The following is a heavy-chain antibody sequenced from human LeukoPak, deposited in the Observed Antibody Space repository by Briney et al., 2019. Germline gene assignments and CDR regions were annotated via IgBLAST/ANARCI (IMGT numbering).Heavy chain of an antibody. CDR3: ARDRYYGDYGGPSWFDF. Sequence: GGSLRLSCAASGFTFSSYAMHWVRQAPGKGLEWVAVISYDGSNKYYADSVKGRFTISRDNSEKTLYLQMNSLRDDDTGVYYCARDRYYGDYGGPSWFDFWGQGTLVTVSS. V-gene: IGHV3-30*04. J-gene: IGHJ4*02. D-gene: IGHD4-23*01. CDR1: GFTFSSYA. CDR2: ISYDGSNK.